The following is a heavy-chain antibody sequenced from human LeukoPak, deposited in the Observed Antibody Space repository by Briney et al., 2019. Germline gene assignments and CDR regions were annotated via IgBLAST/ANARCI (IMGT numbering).Heavy chain of an antibody. CDR1: GFTFSSYS. Sequence: PGGSLRLSCAASGFTFSSYSMNWVRQAPGKGLEWVSSISSSNSYIYNADSVKGRFTISRDNAKNSLYLQMNSLKTEDTAVYYCTRIFYYETGGYYPDHWGQGTLVTVSS. V-gene: IGHV3-21*04. CDR3: TRIFYYETGGYYPDH. D-gene: IGHD3-22*01. CDR2: ISSSNSYI. J-gene: IGHJ4*02.